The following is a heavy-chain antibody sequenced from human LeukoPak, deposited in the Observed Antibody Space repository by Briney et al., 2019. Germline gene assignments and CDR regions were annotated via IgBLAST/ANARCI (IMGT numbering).Heavy chain of an antibody. CDR3: ARDRGAATGIRKGYYYGMDV. V-gene: IGHV3-21*01. CDR1: GFTFSSYS. CDR2: ISSSSSYI. Sequence: GGSLRLSCAASGFTFSSYSMNWVRQAPGKGLEWVSSISSSSSYIYYADSVKGRFTISRDNAKNSLYLQMNSLRAEDTAVYYCARDRGAATGIRKGYYYGMDVWGQGTTVTASS. D-gene: IGHD2-15*01. J-gene: IGHJ6*02.